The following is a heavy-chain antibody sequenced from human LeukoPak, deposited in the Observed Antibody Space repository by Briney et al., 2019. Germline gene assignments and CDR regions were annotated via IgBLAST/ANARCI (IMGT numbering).Heavy chain of an antibody. CDR2: ISSSSSYI. CDR1: GFTFSSYN. CDR3: ARASIAAADNYYYYMDV. J-gene: IGHJ6*03. Sequence: GGSLRLSCAASGFTFSSYNMNWVRQAPGKVLEWVSSISSSSSYIYYADSVKGRFTISRDNAKNSLYLQMNSLRAEDTAVYYCARASIAAADNYYYYMDVWGKGTTVTVSS. D-gene: IGHD6-13*01. V-gene: IGHV3-21*01.